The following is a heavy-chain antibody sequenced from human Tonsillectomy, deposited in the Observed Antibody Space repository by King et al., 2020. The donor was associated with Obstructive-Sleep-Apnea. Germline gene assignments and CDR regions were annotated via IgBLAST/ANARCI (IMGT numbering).Heavy chain of an antibody. D-gene: IGHD2-2*01. Sequence: VQLVESCGGVVQPGGSLRLSCAASGFNFSSYSMHWVRQAPGKGLEWVAFIRYDESNKYFADSVKGRFTVSRDNSKNTLYLHMNGLRAEDTALYYCAKDRQGYQVSDYWGQGTLVTVSS. CDR1: GFNFSSYS. CDR2: IRYDESNK. J-gene: IGHJ4*02. CDR3: AKDRQGYQVSDY. V-gene: IGHV3-30*02.